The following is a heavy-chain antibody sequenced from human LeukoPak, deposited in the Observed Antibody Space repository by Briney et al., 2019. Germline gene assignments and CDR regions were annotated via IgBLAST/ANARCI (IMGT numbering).Heavy chain of an antibody. V-gene: IGHV3-13*01. J-gene: IGHJ4*02. CDR1: GFTFSSYD. CDR3: ASSPSYSSSWYALDS. CDR2: IGTTGDT. Sequence: GGSLRLSCAASGFTFSSYDMHWVRQATGKGLEWVSAIGTTGDTYYPDSVRGRFTISREDAKNSLYLQMNSLRAGDTAVYYCASSPSYSSSWYALDSWGQGTLVTVSS. D-gene: IGHD6-13*01.